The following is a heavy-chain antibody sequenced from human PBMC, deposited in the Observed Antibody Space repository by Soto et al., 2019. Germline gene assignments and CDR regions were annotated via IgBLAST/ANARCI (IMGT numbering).Heavy chain of an antibody. V-gene: IGHV4-34*01. J-gene: IGHJ4*02. D-gene: IGHD1-20*01. CDR1: GGSFSGYY. Sequence: QVQLQQWGAGLLKPSETLSLTCAVYGGSFSGYYWSWIRQPPGKGLEWIGEINHSGSTNYNPSLKSRVTISVDTSKTQFSLKLSSVTAADTAVYYCARVPITGTKSYYIDYWGQGTLVTVSS. CDR3: ARVPITGTKSYYIDY. CDR2: INHSGST.